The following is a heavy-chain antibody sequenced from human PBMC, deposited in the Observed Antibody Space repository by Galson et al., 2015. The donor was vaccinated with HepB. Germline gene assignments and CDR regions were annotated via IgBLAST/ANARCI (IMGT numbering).Heavy chain of an antibody. CDR2: IRSKAYGGTT. V-gene: IGHV3-49*03. CDR1: GFTFGDYA. D-gene: IGHD5-12*01. J-gene: IGHJ4*02. CDR3: TRASGYDGDGWKYYFDY. Sequence: SLRLSCAASGFTFGDYAMSWSRQAPGKGLEWVGFIRSKAYGGTTEYAASVKGRFTISRDDSKSIAYLQMNSLKTEDTAVYYCTRASGYDGDGWKYYFDYWGQGTLVTVSS.